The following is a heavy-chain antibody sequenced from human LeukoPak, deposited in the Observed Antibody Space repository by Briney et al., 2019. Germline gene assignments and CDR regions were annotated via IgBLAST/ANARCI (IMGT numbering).Heavy chain of an antibody. D-gene: IGHD3-10*01. Sequence: ASVKVSCKASGYTFTSYGISWVRQAPGQGLELMGWNITDSGNTNYAQKFQGRVTLTTDTSTSTVYMDLRSLRSDDTAVYYCARGRGRTMIRGVNDYWSQGTLVTVSS. CDR1: GYTFTSYG. J-gene: IGHJ4*02. V-gene: IGHV1-18*01. CDR3: ARGRGRTMIRGVNDY. CDR2: NITDSGNT.